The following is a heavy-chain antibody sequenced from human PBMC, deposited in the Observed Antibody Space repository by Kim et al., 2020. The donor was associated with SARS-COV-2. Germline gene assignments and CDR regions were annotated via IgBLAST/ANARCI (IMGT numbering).Heavy chain of an antibody. Sequence: ASVKVSCKASGHTFRSHSLHWVRQAPGQRLEWMGWINAGTGDTKYSQTFQGRVTFTRDTSATTAYMELNSLRYEDTAVYYCVRSGGNSGNYYYSGMDVWGQGTAVTVSS. V-gene: IGHV1-3*01. CDR3: VRSGGNSGNYYYSGMDV. CDR2: INAGTGDT. CDR1: GHTFRSHS. J-gene: IGHJ6*02. D-gene: IGHD3-10*01.